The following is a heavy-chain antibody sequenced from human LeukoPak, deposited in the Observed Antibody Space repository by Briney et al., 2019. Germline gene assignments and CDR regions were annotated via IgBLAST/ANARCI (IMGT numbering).Heavy chain of an antibody. CDR3: ARGIYSSGPNWFDP. CDR1: GGSFSGYY. D-gene: IGHD6-19*01. Sequence: SETLSLTCAVYGGSFSGYYWSWIRQPPGKGLEWIGEINHSGSTNYNPSLKSRVTISVDTSKNQFSLKLSSVTAADTAVYYCARGIYSSGPNWFDPWGQGTLVTVSS. V-gene: IGHV4-34*01. J-gene: IGHJ5*02. CDR2: INHSGST.